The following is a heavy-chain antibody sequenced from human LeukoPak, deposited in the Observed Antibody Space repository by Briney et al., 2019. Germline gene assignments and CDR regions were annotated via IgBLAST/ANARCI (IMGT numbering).Heavy chain of an antibody. CDR1: GGSISSYY. J-gene: IGHJ4*02. CDR3: ARQRVNKWNNLWSFDY. D-gene: IGHD1/OR15-1a*01. Sequence: SETLSLTCTVSGGSISSYYWSWIRQPPGKGLEWIGYIYYTGSTNYNPSLKSRVTISLDTSKNQFSLKLSSMTAADTAVYYCARQRVNKWNNLWSFDYRGQGTLVTVSS. V-gene: IGHV4-59*08. CDR2: IYYTGST.